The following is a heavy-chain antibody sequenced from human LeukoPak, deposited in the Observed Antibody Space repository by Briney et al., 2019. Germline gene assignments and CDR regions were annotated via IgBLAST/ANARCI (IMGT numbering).Heavy chain of an antibody. CDR2: ISYDGRIK. V-gene: IGHV3-30-3*01. D-gene: IGHD2-8*02. J-gene: IGHJ4*02. CDR3: ARDLSEKYCIDY. Sequence: VSFISYDGRIKYYADSVKGRLTTSRDNSKNTVSLQMNSLRAEDTAIYYCARDLSEKYCIDYWGQGTQVTVSS.